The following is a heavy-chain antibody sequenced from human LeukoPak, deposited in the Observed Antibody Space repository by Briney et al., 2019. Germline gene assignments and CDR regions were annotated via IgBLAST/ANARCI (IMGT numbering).Heavy chain of an antibody. CDR2: INSDGSTT. D-gene: IGHD4-23*01. Sequence: GGSLRLSCAASGFTFSSYWMHWVRHAPGKGLLWVSRINSDGSTTRYADSVKGRFTISRDNAKNTLYLQMNSLKAEDTAVYYCASTVVTTSGMNVWGQGTTVTVSS. J-gene: IGHJ6*02. CDR1: GFTFSSYW. V-gene: IGHV3-74*01. CDR3: ASTVVTTSGMNV.